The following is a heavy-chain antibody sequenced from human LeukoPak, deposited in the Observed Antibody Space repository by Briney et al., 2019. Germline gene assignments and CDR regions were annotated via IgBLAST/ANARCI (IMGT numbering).Heavy chain of an antibody. CDR3: ASGGYSSGWSPFDY. D-gene: IGHD6-19*01. Sequence: SETLSLTCTVAGRSISSSSNYWGWIRQAPGKGLDWIGSIYYSGSTYYNPSLKSRVTISVDTSKNQFSLKLSSVTAADTAVYYCASGGYSSGWSPFDYWGQGTLVTVSS. CDR2: IYYSGST. J-gene: IGHJ4*02. V-gene: IGHV4-39*01. CDR1: GRSISSSSNY.